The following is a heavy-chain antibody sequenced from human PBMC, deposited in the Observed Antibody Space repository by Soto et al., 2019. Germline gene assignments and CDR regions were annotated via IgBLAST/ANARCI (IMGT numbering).Heavy chain of an antibody. D-gene: IGHD2-15*01. Sequence: PGESLKISCKGSGYSFTSYWISWVRQMPGKGLEWMGRIDPSDSYTNYSPSFQGHVTISADKSISTAYLQWSSLKASDTAMYYCARPEGYCSGGSCPPTNDYWGQGTLVTVSS. CDR1: GYSFTSYW. CDR2: IDPSDSYT. J-gene: IGHJ4*02. CDR3: ARPEGYCSGGSCPPTNDY. V-gene: IGHV5-10-1*01.